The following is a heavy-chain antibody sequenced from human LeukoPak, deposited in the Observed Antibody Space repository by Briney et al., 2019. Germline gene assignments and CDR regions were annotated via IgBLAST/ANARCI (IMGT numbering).Heavy chain of an antibody. Sequence: SETLSLTCSVSGGSISSGYWSWIRQPPGKGLEWIAYIYNSGRSNYNPSLKSRVTISLDTSKNQFPLKLSSVTAADTAVYYCAGGSGASWFDPWGQGTLVTVSS. J-gene: IGHJ5*02. D-gene: IGHD2-8*02. CDR1: GGSISSGY. CDR2: IYNSGRS. V-gene: IGHV4-59*01. CDR3: AGGSGASWFDP.